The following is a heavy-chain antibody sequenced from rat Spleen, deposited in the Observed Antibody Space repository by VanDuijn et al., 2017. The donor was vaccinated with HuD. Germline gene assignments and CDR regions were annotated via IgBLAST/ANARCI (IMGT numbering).Heavy chain of an antibody. Sequence: EVQLQESGPGLVKPSQSLSLTCSVTGYSITSSYRWNWIRKFPGNKLEWMGYINSAGSTNYNPSLKSRISITRDTSKNQFFLQVNSVTTEDTATYYWARTSAGYGGYFDYWGQGVMVTVSS. CDR3: ARTSAGYGGYFDY. J-gene: IGHJ2*01. CDR1: GYSITSSYR. CDR2: INSAGST. V-gene: IGHV3-3*01. D-gene: IGHD4-3*01.